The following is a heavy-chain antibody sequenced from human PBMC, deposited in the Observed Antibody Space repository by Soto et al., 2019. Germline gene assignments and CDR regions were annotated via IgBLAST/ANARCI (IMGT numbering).Heavy chain of an antibody. D-gene: IGHD2-2*01. J-gene: IGHJ3*02. CDR2: IYPGDSDT. V-gene: IGHV5-51*01. Sequence: PEASLNISRKGSGYSFTSYWIGWVRQMPGKGLEWMGIIYPGDSDTRYSATFQGQVTISADKSISTAYLQWSSLKSSDTAMYYCARHQYCSSTSCYVAFDICGQGTMVTVSS. CDR1: GYSFTSYW. CDR3: ARHQYCSSTSCYVAFDI.